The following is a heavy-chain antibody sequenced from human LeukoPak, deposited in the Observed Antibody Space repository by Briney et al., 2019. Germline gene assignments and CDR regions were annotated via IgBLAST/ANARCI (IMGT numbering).Heavy chain of an antibody. CDR1: GFTFSSYS. Sequence: PGGSLRLSCAASGFTFSSYSMNWVRQAPGKGLEWVSSISSGSDYIYYADSVKGRFTISRDNAKNSLYLQMNSLRAEDTAVYYCAREKRDGYNPSRFDPWGQGTLVTVSS. CDR2: ISSGSDYI. CDR3: AREKRDGYNPSRFDP. J-gene: IGHJ5*02. V-gene: IGHV3-21*01. D-gene: IGHD5-24*01.